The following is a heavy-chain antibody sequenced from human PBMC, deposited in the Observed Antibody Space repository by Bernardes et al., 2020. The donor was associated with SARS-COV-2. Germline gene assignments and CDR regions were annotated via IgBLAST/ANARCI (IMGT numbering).Heavy chain of an antibody. J-gene: IGHJ6*03. CDR1: GFTFSSYA. V-gene: IGHV3-30*04. D-gene: IGHD3-3*01. CDR3: ARDHYDFWSGQRNYYYYYMDV. CDR2: ISYDGSNK. Sequence: GGSLRLSRAASGFTFSSYAMHWVRQAPGKGLEWVAVISYDGSNKYYADSVKGRFTISRDNSKNTLYLQMNSLRAEDTAVYYCARDHYDFWSGQRNYYYYYMDVWGKGTTVTVSS.